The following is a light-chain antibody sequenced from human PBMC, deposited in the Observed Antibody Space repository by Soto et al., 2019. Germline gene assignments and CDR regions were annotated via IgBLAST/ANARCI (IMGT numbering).Light chain of an antibody. CDR1: QDINSY. CDR2: EAS. Sequence: IQFTQSPSSLSASIGDRVTITCRASQDINSYLVCYRQKPGKAPNLLIYEASILQRGVPSRFSGSNSGTDFTLTISSLQAEDFATYYRQQTRSYPSTFGGGTKVDIK. V-gene: IGKV1-9*01. CDR3: QQTRSYPST. J-gene: IGKJ4*01.